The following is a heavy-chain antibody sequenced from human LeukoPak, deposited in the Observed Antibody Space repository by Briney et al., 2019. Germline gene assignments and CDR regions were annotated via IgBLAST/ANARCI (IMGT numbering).Heavy chain of an antibody. Sequence: GGSLRLSCAASGFSFSTSWMTWVRQAPGKGLEWVANIMQDGSDKYYVDSVKGRFTISRDNAKNSLYLQMNSLRVEDTAVYYCARICSGGSCRDYWGQGTLVTVSS. J-gene: IGHJ4*02. D-gene: IGHD2-15*01. CDR2: IMQDGSDK. V-gene: IGHV3-7*01. CDR3: ARICSGGSCRDY. CDR1: GFSFSTSW.